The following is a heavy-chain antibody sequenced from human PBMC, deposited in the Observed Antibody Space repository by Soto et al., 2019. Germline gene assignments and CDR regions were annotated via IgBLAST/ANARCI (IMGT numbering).Heavy chain of an antibody. D-gene: IGHD2-2*03. CDR3: ARLNGYFVSTNCHGYYGMDV. CDR2: IYSNENT. J-gene: IGHJ6*02. V-gene: IGHV4-39*01. CDR1: GGSISSNSYS. Sequence: SETLSLTCTVSGGSISSNSYSWGWIRQSPGKGLEWIGTIYSNENTYYNPSLLSRVTISVDTSKNEFSLRLSSVTAADTAVYYCARLNGYFVSTNCHGYYGMDVWGQGTTVT.